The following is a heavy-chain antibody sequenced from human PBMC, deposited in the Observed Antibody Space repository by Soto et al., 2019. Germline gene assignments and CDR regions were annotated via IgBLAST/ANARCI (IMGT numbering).Heavy chain of an antibody. D-gene: IGHD3-10*01. CDR3: ARGQPRVLLWFGESPFFDY. V-gene: IGHV4-34*01. CDR2: INHSGST. J-gene: IGHJ4*02. CDR1: GGSFSGYY. Sequence: SETLSLTCAVYGGSFSGYYWSWIRQPPGKGLEWIGEINHSGSTNYNPSLKSRVTISVDTSKNQFSLKLSSVTAADTAVYYCARGQPRVLLWFGESPFFDYWGQGTLVTVSS.